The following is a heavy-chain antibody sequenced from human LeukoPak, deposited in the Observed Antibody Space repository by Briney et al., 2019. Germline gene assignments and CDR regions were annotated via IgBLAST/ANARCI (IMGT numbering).Heavy chain of an antibody. CDR1: GFTFSSYS. CDR2: ISSSSSYI. J-gene: IGHJ5*02. CDR3: ARDVANFWFDP. Sequence: GGSLRLSCAASGFTFSSYSMNWVRQAPGKGLEWVSSISSSSSYIYYADSVKGRFTISRDNAKNSLYLQMNSLRAVDTAVYYCARDVANFWFDPWGQGTLVTVSS. V-gene: IGHV3-21*01. D-gene: IGHD2-15*01.